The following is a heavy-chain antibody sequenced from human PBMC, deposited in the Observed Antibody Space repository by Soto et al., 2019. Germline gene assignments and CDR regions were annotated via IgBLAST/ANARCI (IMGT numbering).Heavy chain of an antibody. CDR3: AKAGGYSYGYYFDY. Sequence: EVQLLESGGGLVQPGGSLGLSCAASGFTFSNYAMSWVRQAPGKGLEWVSTITVITGGTFYADSVKGRFTISRDNSKNTLFLQMNSLRAEDTAVFYCAKAGGYSYGYYFDYWGQGILVTVSS. CDR1: GFTFSNYA. V-gene: IGHV3-23*01. J-gene: IGHJ4*02. CDR2: ITVITGGT. D-gene: IGHD5-18*01.